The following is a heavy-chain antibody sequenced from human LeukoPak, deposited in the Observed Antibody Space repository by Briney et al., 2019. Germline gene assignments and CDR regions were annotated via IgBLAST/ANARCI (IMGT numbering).Heavy chain of an antibody. CDR2: ISVDGSNK. Sequence: GGSLRLSCVASGFTFSRYSMHWVRQAPGKGLEWVAVISVDGSNKYYADSVKGRFTISRDNSKNTLYLQMDSLRAEDTAVYYCAKRAGVSGSKKDYYFDFWGQGTLVTVSS. CDR3: AKRAGVSGSKKDYYFDF. J-gene: IGHJ4*02. D-gene: IGHD1-26*01. V-gene: IGHV3-30*18. CDR1: GFTFSRYS.